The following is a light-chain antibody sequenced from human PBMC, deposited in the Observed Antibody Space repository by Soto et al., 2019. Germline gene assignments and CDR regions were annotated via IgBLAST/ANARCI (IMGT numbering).Light chain of an antibody. CDR3: DVSAFRSWR. V-gene: IGKV1-5*01. J-gene: IGKJ1*01. Sequence: MTKSKSTLSASFGDRNTITCRASKRVSAWLAWYQQKPGKAPNVLMYDVSTLESGVPLRFSGSGSGTEFTLTIIFFQPKDMTPYYIDVSAFRSWRFGEVSMVDVK. CDR2: DVS. CDR1: KRVSAW.